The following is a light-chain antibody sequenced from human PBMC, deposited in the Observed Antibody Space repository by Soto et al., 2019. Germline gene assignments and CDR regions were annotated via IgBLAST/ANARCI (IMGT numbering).Light chain of an antibody. CDR2: KAS. J-gene: IGKJ5*01. Sequence: DIQMTHSPSTLSASVGDRVTITCRASQSISSWLAWYQQKPGKAPKLLIYKASSLESGVPSRFSGSGSGTEFTLTIRSLQPDDFATYYCQQYNSYPITFGQGTRLEIK. CDR1: QSISSW. CDR3: QQYNSYPIT. V-gene: IGKV1-5*03.